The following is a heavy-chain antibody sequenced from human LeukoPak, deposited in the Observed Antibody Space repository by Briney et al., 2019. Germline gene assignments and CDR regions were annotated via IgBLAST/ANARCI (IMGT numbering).Heavy chain of an antibody. CDR3: ARDLGSYGSGPGYYYYYMDV. D-gene: IGHD3-10*01. CDR2: IYYSGST. CDR1: GYSISSGYY. Sequence: SETLSLTCTVSGYSISSGYYWGWIRQPPGKGLEWIGYIYYSGSTNYNPSLKSRVTISVDTSKNQFSLKLSSVTAADTAVYYCARDLGSYGSGPGYYYYYMDVWGKGTTVTISS. J-gene: IGHJ6*03. V-gene: IGHV4-38-2*02.